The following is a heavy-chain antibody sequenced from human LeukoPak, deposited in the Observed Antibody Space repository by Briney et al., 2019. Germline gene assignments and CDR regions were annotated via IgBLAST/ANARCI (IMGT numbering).Heavy chain of an antibody. J-gene: IGHJ4*02. CDR1: GFTFSSYW. D-gene: IGHD3-9*01. Sequence: GSLRLSCAASGFTFSSYWMSWVRQAPGKGLEWIGYIYYSGSTNYNPSLKSRVTISVDTSKNQFSLKLSSVTAADTAVYYCAGHPYDILTGYSNFDYWGQGTLVTVSS. V-gene: IGHV4-59*01. CDR3: AGHPYDILTGYSNFDY. CDR2: IYYSGST.